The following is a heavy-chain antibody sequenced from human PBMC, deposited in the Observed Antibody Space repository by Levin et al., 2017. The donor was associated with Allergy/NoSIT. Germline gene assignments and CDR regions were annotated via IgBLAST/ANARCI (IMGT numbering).Heavy chain of an antibody. V-gene: IGHV2-5*02. J-gene: IGHJ6*03. CDR1: GFSLSTSGVG. CDR2: IYWDDDK. CDR3: AHIGFHCSSTSCYAGYYYYMDV. D-gene: IGHD2-2*01. Sequence: SGPTLVKPPQTLTLTCTFSGFSLSTSGVGVGWIRQPPGKALEWLALIYWDDDKRYSPSLKSRLTITKDTSKNQVVLTMTNMDPVDTATYYCAHIGFHCSSTSCYAGYYYYMDVWGKGTTVTVSS.